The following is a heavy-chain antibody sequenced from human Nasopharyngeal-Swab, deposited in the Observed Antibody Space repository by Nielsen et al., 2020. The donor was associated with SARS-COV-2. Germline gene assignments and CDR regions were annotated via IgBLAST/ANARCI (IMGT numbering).Heavy chain of an antibody. CDR3: ARGRGGWLGVNWFDP. Sequence: WIRQPPGKGLEWIGEINHSGSTNYNPSLKGRVTISVDTSKNQFSLKLSSVTAADTAVYYCARGRGGWLGVNWFDPWGQGTLVTVSS. V-gene: IGHV4-34*01. J-gene: IGHJ5*02. D-gene: IGHD3-10*01. CDR2: INHSGST.